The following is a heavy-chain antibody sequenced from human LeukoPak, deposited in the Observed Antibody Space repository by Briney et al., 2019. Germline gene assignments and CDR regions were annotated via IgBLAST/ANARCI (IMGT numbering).Heavy chain of an antibody. CDR1: GFTFSLYT. D-gene: IGHD4-17*01. CDR2: ISYDGSDK. CDR3: ARDRDGDYDY. J-gene: IGHJ4*02. Sequence: GRSLRLSCAASGFTFSLYTMHWVRQAPGKGLEWVAVISYDGSDKYYADSVKGRFTISRDNSRNTLFLQMNSLRAEDTAVYYCARDRDGDYDYWGQGTLVTVSS. V-gene: IGHV3-30*04.